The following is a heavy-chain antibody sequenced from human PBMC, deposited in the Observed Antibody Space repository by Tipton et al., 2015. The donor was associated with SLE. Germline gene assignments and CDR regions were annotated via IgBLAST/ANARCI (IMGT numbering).Heavy chain of an antibody. CDR2: IYYRGST. CDR3: ARDLGRLYFDY. D-gene: IGHD3-16*01. CDR1: GGSISSSSYY. V-gene: IGHV4-39*07. Sequence: TLSLTCTVSGGSISSSSYYWGWIRQPPGRGLEWIGNIYYRGSTYYNLPLRSRISISVDTSKNQFSLKLSSVTAADTAVYYCARDLGRLYFDYWGQGTLVTVSS. J-gene: IGHJ4*02.